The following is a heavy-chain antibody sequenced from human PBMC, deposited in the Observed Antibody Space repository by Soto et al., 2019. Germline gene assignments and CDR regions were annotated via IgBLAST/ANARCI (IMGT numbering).Heavy chain of an antibody. CDR1: GGTFSSYA. D-gene: IGHD3-3*01. Sequence: QVQLVQSGAEVKKPGSSVKVSCKASGGTFSSYAISWVRQAPGQGLEWMGGIIPIFGTANYAQKFQGRVTITADESKSTAYMELSSLRSEDTAVYYCAEARDDFWSGLRRRAYSYGMDVWGQGTTVTVSS. CDR3: AEARDDFWSGLRRRAYSYGMDV. V-gene: IGHV1-69*01. CDR2: IIPIFGTA. J-gene: IGHJ6*02.